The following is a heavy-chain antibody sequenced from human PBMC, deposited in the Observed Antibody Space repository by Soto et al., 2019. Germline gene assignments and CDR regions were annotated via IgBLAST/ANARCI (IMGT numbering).Heavy chain of an antibody. Sequence: GGSLRLSCAASGFSFSGTGMHWVRQAPRKGLEWVAVISNDGNTRLYADSVKGRFTISRDNSKSALYLQMSSLIQEDTAVYYCAKDGRTSSPFDYWGQGILVTV. D-gene: IGHD6-6*01. J-gene: IGHJ4*02. CDR1: GFSFSGTG. CDR3: AKDGRTSSPFDY. V-gene: IGHV3-30*18. CDR2: ISNDGNTR.